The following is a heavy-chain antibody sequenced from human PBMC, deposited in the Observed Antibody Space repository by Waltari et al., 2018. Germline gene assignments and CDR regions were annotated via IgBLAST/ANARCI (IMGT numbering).Heavy chain of an antibody. CDR1: RGSLRSHS. D-gene: IGHD2-2*01. Sequence: QVHLQESGPGQVKPSETLSLTCDVSRGSLRSHSWSWIRRPPGKGLEWIGYIYYNGATNYNPSLMSRVTISVDTAKNQFSLKLSSVTAADTAVYYCARDRVVPADEPDYYGLDVWGQGTTVTVSS. V-gene: IGHV4-59*11. CDR2: IYYNGAT. J-gene: IGHJ6*02. CDR3: ARDRVVPADEPDYYGLDV.